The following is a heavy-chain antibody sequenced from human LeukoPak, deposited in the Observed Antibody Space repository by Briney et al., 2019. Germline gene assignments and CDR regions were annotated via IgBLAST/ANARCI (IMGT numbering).Heavy chain of an antibody. V-gene: IGHV4-30-4*01. CDR2: IYYSGST. Sequence: PSQTLSLACTVSGGSISSGDYYWSWIRQPPGKGLEWIGYIYYSGSTYYNPSLKSRVTISVDTSKNQFSLKLSSVTAADTAVYYCARDRPRYCSSTSCSNHATPWYFDLWGRGTLVTVSS. CDR1: GGSISSGDYY. J-gene: IGHJ2*01. CDR3: ARDRPRYCSSTSCSNHATPWYFDL. D-gene: IGHD2-2*01.